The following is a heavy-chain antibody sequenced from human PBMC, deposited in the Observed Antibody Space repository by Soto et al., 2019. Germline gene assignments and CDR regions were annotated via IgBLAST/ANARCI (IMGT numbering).Heavy chain of an antibody. CDR2: IIPFFGTP. CDR1: GGTFSTYP. J-gene: IGHJ5*02. D-gene: IGHD2-21*02. CDR3: ARDRHCGGDCYTGWFDP. V-gene: IGHV1-69*01. Sequence: QVQLVQSGAEVKKPGSSVKVPCKASGGTFSTYPISWVRHAPGQGLEWMGGIIPFFGTPNYAQKFQGRVTIIADASTNTAHMELSSLRSEDTAIYYCARDRHCGGDCYTGWFDPWGQGTLVTVSS.